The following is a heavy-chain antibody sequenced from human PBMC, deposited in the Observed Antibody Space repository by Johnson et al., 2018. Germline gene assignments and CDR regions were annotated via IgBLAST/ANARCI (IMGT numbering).Heavy chain of an antibody. Sequence: VQLVQSGGGLVQPGGSXRLSCAASGFTVSSNYMSWVRQAPGKGLEWVSVIYSGGSTYYADSVKGRFTISRDNSKNTLYLQMNSLRAEDTAVYYCARDRTLLGLVVPAADYYYYYGMDVWGQGTTVTVSS. J-gene: IGHJ6*02. D-gene: IGHD2-2*01. CDR3: ARDRTLLGLVVPAADYYYYYGMDV. CDR2: IYSGGST. CDR1: GFTVSSNY. V-gene: IGHV3-53*01.